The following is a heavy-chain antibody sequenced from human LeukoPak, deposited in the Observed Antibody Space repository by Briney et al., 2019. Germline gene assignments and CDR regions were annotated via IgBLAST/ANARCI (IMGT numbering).Heavy chain of an antibody. CDR3: ARVGMISYSFDY. Sequence: GGSVRLSCAASGFTFSSYEMNWVRQAPGKGLVWVSRIKSDGSSTSYADSVKGRFTISRDNAKNTLYLQMNSLRAEDTAVYYCARVGMISYSFDYWGQGTLVAVSS. CDR2: IKSDGSST. CDR1: GFTFSSYE. D-gene: IGHD2-21*01. J-gene: IGHJ4*02. V-gene: IGHV3-74*01.